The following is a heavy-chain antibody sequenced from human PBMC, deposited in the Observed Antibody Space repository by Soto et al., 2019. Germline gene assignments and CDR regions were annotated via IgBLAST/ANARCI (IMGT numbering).Heavy chain of an antibody. CDR1: GFTFSSYA. CDR3: AREPPPLYYDSSGFDY. D-gene: IGHD3-22*01. J-gene: IGHJ4*02. V-gene: IGHV3-30-3*01. Sequence: PGGSLRLSCAASGFTFSSYAMHWVRQAPGKGLEWVAVISYDGSNKYYADSVKGRFTISRDNSKNTLYLQMNSLRAEDTAVYYCAREPPPLYYDSSGFDYWGQGTLVTVSS. CDR2: ISYDGSNK.